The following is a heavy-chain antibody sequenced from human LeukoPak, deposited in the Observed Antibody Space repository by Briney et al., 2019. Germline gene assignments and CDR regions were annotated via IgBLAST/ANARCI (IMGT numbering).Heavy chain of an antibody. J-gene: IGHJ5*02. CDR1: GYSFTNYW. CDR2: TYPGDSDT. V-gene: IGHV5-51*01. Sequence: GASLKISCKGSGYSFTNYWIGWVRQMPGKGLEFMGSTYPGDSDTRYSPSFQGQVTISADKSISTAYLQWGSLKASDTAMYYCARGGNYYDSSGHSTMLEIGGNWFDPWGQGTLVTVSS. CDR3: ARGGNYYDSSGHSTMLEIGGNWFDP. D-gene: IGHD3-22*01.